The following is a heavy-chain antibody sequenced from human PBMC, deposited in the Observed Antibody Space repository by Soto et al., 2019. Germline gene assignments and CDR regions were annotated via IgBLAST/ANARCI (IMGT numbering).Heavy chain of an antibody. CDR2: IYHSGST. J-gene: IGHJ5*02. V-gene: IGHV4-30-2*01. D-gene: IGHD3-16*01. CDR1: GGSISSGGYC. Sequence: SETLSLTCAVFGGSISSGGYCWSWIRQPPGKGLEWIGYIYHSGSTYYNPSLKSRVTISVDRSKNQFSLKLSSVTAADTAVYYCARSGLYRHRANNWFDPWGQGTLVTVSS. CDR3: ARSGLYRHRANNWFDP.